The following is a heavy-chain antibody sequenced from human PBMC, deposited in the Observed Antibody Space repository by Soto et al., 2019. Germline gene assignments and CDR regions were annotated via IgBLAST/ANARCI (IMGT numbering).Heavy chain of an antibody. CDR1: GGTFSSYT. CDR2: IIPILGIA. V-gene: IGHV1-69*02. D-gene: IGHD6-13*01. Sequence: QVQLVQSGAEVKKPGSSVKVSCKASGGTFSSYTISWVRQAPGQGLEWMGRIIPILGIANYAQKFQGRVTITADKPTSTAYMDLSSLRSEDTAVYYGARTADTAPFDYWGQGTLVTVSS. CDR3: ARTADTAPFDY. J-gene: IGHJ4*02.